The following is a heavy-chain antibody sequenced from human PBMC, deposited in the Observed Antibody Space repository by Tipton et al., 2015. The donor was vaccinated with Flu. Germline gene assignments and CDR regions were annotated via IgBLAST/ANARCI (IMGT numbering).Heavy chain of an antibody. CDR2: VSRTGST. J-gene: IGHJ5*02. CDR3: ARRDYSNYVSDPKSWFDP. Sequence: LRLSCAASGFTFDSDSMSWVRQAPGKGLEWIGSVSRTGSTIYNPSLKSRVTISIDTSKNQFSLKMKSVTAADMAVYYCARRDYSNYVSDPKSWFDPWGQGTLVAVSS. CDR1: GFTFDSDS. D-gene: IGHD4-11*01. V-gene: IGHV4-38-2*01.